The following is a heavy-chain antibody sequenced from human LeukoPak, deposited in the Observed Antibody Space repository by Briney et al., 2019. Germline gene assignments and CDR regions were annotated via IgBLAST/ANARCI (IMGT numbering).Heavy chain of an antibody. CDR1: GYTFTSYA. CDR2: ISAYNGNT. D-gene: IGHD1-7*01. CDR3: ARGRTVATYFDY. V-gene: IGHV1-18*01. Sequence: GASVTVSCKASGYTFTSYAMNWVRQAPGQGLEWMGWISAYNGNTNYAQKPQGRVTMTTDTSTSTAYMELRSLRSDDTAVYYCARGRTVATYFDYWGQGTLVTVSS. J-gene: IGHJ4*02.